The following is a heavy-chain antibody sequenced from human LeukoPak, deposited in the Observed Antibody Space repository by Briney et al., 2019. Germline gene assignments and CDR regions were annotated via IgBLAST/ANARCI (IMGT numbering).Heavy chain of an antibody. Sequence: ASVKVSCKASGYTFTSYAMHWVRQAPGQRLEWMGWINAGNGNTKYSQEFQGRVTITRDTSASTAYMELSSLRSEDMAVYYCARERVTLPSDYYMDVWGKGTTVTVSS. D-gene: IGHD3-16*01. CDR2: INAGNGNT. V-gene: IGHV1-3*03. CDR1: GYTFTSYA. CDR3: ARERVTLPSDYYMDV. J-gene: IGHJ6*03.